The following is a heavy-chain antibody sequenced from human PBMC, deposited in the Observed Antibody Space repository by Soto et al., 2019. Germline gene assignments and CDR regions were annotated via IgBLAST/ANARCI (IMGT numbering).Heavy chain of an antibody. CDR3: AREYANSPEAFDY. J-gene: IGHJ4*02. CDR1: GGSVNSDSYY. Sequence: SETLSLTCTVSGGSVNSDSYYSSWIRQPPGKGLEWIGYIYYTGSTNYNPSLKSRVTISLDTSRNQFSLRLSSVTAAETAVFYCAREYANSPEAFDYWGQGALVTVSS. CDR2: IYYTGST. D-gene: IGHD2-2*01. V-gene: IGHV4-61*01.